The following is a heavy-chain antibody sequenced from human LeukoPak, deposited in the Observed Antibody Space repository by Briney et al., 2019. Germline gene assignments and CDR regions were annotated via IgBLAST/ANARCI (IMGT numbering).Heavy chain of an antibody. V-gene: IGHV1-2*02. CDR2: INPNSGGT. D-gene: IGHD4-17*01. J-gene: IGHJ4*02. Sequence: AASVPVSCKASGYTFIGYYMLWVRQAPGQGLEWMGWINPNSGGTNYAQKFQGRVTMTRDTSISTAYMELSRLRSDDTAVYYCARVGGDYGPCDYGGQGTLVTVSS. CDR3: ARVGGDYGPCDY. CDR1: GYTFIGYY.